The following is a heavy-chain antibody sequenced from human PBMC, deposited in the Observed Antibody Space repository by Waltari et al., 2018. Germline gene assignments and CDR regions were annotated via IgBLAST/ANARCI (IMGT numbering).Heavy chain of an antibody. CDR3: ASGYSSSSPFDY. CDR1: GCSISGYY. V-gene: IGHV4-59*01. CDR2: IYDSWST. J-gene: IGHJ4*02. Sequence: QVQLQASGPGLVKPSETLSLTCTVAGCSISGYYWRWIRQPPGKGLGGIGYIYDSWSTTYTPSLKSRATRSVDTPKTQCPLKLSSVTAADTAVDYCASGYSSSSPFDYWGQGTLVTVSS. D-gene: IGHD6-13*01.